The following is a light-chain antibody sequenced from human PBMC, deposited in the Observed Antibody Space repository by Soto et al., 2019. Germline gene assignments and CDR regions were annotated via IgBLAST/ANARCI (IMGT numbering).Light chain of an antibody. J-gene: IGKJ1*01. CDR2: WAS. CDR3: QQYYSTPL. V-gene: IGKV4-1*01. CDR1: QSVLYSSNNKNY. Sequence: DIVMTQSPDSLAVSLGERATINCKSSQSVLYSSNNKNYLAWYQQKPGQPPKLLIYWASTRESGVPDRFSGRGSGTDFTLPISSLQAEDVAVYSCQQYYSTPLFGQGTKVEIK.